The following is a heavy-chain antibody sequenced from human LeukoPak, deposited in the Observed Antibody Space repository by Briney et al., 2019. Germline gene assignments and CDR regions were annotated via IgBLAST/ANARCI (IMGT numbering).Heavy chain of an antibody. CDR3: ARDIEGAIHY. CDR1: GGSFSDYY. CDR2: INHSGST. Sequence: SETLSLTCAVYGGSFSDYYWTWIRQPPGKGLEWIGEINHSGSTNYNPSLKSRVTISIDTSKKQFSLKLSSVTAADTAVYYCARDIEGAIHYWGQGTLVTVSS. D-gene: IGHD1-26*01. V-gene: IGHV4-34*01. J-gene: IGHJ4*02.